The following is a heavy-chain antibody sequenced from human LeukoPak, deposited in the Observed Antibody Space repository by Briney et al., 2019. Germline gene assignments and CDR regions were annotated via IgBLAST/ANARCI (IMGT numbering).Heavy chain of an antibody. CDR1: GGSISGYY. D-gene: IGHD2-21*01. Sequence: SETPSLTCTVSGGSISGYYWSWIRQFPGKELEWIGYVYDSGSTYYNPSLKSRVTISVDTSKNQFSLRLNSMTAADTAVYFCAKSRNATPKLWAFGMWGQGTMVTVSS. CDR2: VYDSGST. J-gene: IGHJ3*02. V-gene: IGHV4-59*08. CDR3: AKSRNATPKLWAFGM.